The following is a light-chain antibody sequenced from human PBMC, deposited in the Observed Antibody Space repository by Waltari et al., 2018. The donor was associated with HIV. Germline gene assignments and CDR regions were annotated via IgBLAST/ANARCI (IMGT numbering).Light chain of an antibody. CDR2: GKN. CDR3: ASWEDSLNGPV. CDR1: SSNIGSNT. V-gene: IGLV1-44*01. J-gene: IGLJ2*01. Sequence: QSVLTQPPSTSGTPGQRVTISCSGSSSNIGSNTVSWFQQPPGQAPKVLILGKNQRPSADPDRFSGSKAGTSASLASGGLQSEEEAEYYCASWEDSLNGPVFGGGTTLTVL.